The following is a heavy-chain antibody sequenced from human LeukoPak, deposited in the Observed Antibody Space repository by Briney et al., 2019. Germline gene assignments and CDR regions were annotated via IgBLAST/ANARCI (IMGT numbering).Heavy chain of an antibody. J-gene: IGHJ4*02. V-gene: IGHV3-74*01. CDR2: INSDGSTT. CDR3: TRGPYSGSATYYNDY. D-gene: IGHD3-10*01. CDR1: GFTLSSYW. Sequence: GGSLGLSCAASGFTLSSYWMNWLRQGPGKGLVWVSRINSDGSTTSYADSVEGRFTISRDNAKNTLYLQMNSLRAEDTAVYYCTRGPYSGSATYYNDYWGQGTLVTVSS.